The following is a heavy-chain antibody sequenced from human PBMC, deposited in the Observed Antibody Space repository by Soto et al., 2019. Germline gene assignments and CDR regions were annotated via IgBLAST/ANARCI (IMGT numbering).Heavy chain of an antibody. V-gene: IGHV3-30*03. CDR2: ISYDGSNE. Sequence: GGSVGLSCAASGFTFSSYGMHWVRQAPGKGLEWVAVISYDGSNEYCADSVKGRFTISRDNSKNTLYLQMNCLRAEDTAVYYCARAVGPLDYWGQGTLVTGSS. CDR3: ARAVGPLDY. CDR1: GFTFSSYG. D-gene: IGHD1-26*01. J-gene: IGHJ4*02.